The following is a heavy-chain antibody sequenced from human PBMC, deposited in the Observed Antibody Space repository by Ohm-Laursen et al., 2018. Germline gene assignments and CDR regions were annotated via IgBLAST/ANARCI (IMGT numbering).Heavy chain of an antibody. CDR3: ARGPEYGSGDAFDI. J-gene: IGHJ3*02. V-gene: IGHV4-59*01. D-gene: IGHD6-25*01. Sequence: TLSLTCTVSGGSISRSYWSWIRQPPGKGLEWIGYIYSRGSTNYNPSLKSRVTISVDTSKNQFSLNLSSVTAADTAVYYCARGPEYGSGDAFDIWGQGTMVTVSS. CDR1: GGSISRSY. CDR2: IYSRGST.